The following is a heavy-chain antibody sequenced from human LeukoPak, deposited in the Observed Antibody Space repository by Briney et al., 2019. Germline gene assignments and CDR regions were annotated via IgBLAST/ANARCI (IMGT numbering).Heavy chain of an antibody. Sequence: GGSLRLSCAASGFTFSSYWMNWARQAPGKGLEWVASINHNGNVNYYVDSVKGRFTISRDNAKNSLYLQMNSLRAEDTAVYYCARAAVAEVDYWGQGTLVTVSS. D-gene: IGHD6-19*01. CDR1: GFTFSSYW. J-gene: IGHJ4*02. V-gene: IGHV3-7*01. CDR2: INHNGNVN. CDR3: ARAAVAEVDY.